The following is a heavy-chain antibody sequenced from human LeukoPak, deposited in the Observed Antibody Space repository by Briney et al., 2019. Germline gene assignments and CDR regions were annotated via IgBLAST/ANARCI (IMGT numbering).Heavy chain of an antibody. CDR3: ARDLGPSYSEYDWRGIFDY. V-gene: IGHV3-66*01. J-gene: IGHJ4*02. CDR2: FYRGGST. CDR1: GFTVSSNY. D-gene: IGHD5-12*01. Sequence: GGSLRLSCAASGFTVSSNYMSWVRQAPGKGLEWVSIFYRGGSTYYADSVKGRFTVSRDNAKNSLYLQMNSLRAEDTAVYYCARDLGPSYSEYDWRGIFDYWGQGTLVTFSS.